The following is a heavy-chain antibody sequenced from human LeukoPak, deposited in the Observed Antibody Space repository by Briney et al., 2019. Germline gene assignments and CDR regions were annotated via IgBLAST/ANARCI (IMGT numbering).Heavy chain of an antibody. Sequence: ASVKVSCKASGYTFTGYYMHWVRQAPGQGLEWMGWINPNSGGTNYAQKFQGRVTMTRDTSISTAYMELSRLRSDDTAVYYCARRHGRCSDGSCYYADYWGQGTLVTVSS. CDR2: INPNSGGT. CDR3: ARRHGRCSDGSCYYADY. CDR1: GYTFTGYY. V-gene: IGHV1-2*02. J-gene: IGHJ4*02. D-gene: IGHD2-15*01.